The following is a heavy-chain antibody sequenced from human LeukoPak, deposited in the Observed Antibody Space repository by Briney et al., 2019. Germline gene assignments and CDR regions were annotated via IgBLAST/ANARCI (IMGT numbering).Heavy chain of an antibody. J-gene: IGHJ4*02. Sequence: GGSLRLSCAASGFTLSSIAMGWVRQAPGKGLEYVSAISSNGGSTYYANSVKGRFMIFRDNSKNTLYLQMGSLRAEDMAVYYCARGGITMVRGEIFDYWGQGTLVTVSS. CDR2: ISSNGGST. V-gene: IGHV3-64*01. D-gene: IGHD3-10*01. CDR1: GFTLSSIA. CDR3: ARGGITMVRGEIFDY.